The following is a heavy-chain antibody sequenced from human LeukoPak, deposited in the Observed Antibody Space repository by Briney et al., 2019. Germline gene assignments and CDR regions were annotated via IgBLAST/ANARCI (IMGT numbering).Heavy chain of an antibody. Sequence: PSETLSLTCTVSGGSISSYYWSWIRQHPGKGLEWIGYIYYSGSTNYNPSLKSRVTISVATSKNQFSLKLSSVTAADTAVYYCASQYLSYYYGSGHSNYWGQGTLVTVSS. CDR2: IYYSGST. CDR1: GGSISSYY. CDR3: ASQYLSYYYGSGHSNY. J-gene: IGHJ4*02. D-gene: IGHD3-10*01. V-gene: IGHV4-59*08.